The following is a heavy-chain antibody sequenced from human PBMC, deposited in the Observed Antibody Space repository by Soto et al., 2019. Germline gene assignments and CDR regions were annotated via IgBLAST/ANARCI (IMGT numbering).Heavy chain of an antibody. Sequence: QVQLVQSGAEVKKPGSSVKVSCKASGGTFSSYAISWVRQAPGQGLEWMGGIIPMFGTTNYAQKFQGRVTITANKSTTTAYMELSSLRSEDTAVYYCARDNYYYGSGSYWGQGTLVTVSS. J-gene: IGHJ4*02. D-gene: IGHD3-10*01. CDR1: GGTFSSYA. V-gene: IGHV1-69*06. CDR2: IIPMFGTT. CDR3: ARDNYYYGSGSY.